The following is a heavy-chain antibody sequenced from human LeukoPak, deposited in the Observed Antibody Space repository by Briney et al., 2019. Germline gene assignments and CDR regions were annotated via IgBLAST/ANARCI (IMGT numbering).Heavy chain of an antibody. J-gene: IGHJ4*02. CDR1: GYTFTGYY. Sequence: GASVKVSCKASGYTFTGYYMHWVRQAPGQGLEWVGWINPNSGGTNYAQKFQGRVTMTRDTSISTAYMELSRLRSDDTAVYYCARDDLYVGATPGDYWGQGTLVTVSS. CDR3: ARDDLYVGATPGDY. D-gene: IGHD1-26*01. CDR2: INPNSGGT. V-gene: IGHV1-2*02.